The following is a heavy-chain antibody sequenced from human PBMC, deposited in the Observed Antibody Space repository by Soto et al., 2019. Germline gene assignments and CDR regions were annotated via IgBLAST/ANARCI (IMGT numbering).Heavy chain of an antibody. CDR2: VYWDDGK. V-gene: IGHV2-5*02. CDR3: AHLVGAAYDF. CDR1: GFSLTTSGVG. J-gene: IGHJ4*02. D-gene: IGHD1-26*01. Sequence: QITLKESGPTLVKFTETLSLTCTFSGFSLTTSGVGVGWIRQPPGKALEWLALVYWDDGKRYRPSLKSRLTITRDTSKDQVFLTMTNMDPVDTATYYCAHLVGAAYDFWGQGTLVTVSS.